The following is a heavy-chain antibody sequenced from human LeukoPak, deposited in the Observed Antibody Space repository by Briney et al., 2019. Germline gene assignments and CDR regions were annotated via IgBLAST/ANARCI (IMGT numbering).Heavy chain of an antibody. CDR3: ARDGPGRTVTTDY. CDR2: ILPIFGTA. Sequence: SVKVSCKASGGTFSSYAISWVRQAPGQGLERMGGILPIFGTANYAQKFQGRVTITADESTSTAYMELSSLRPEDTAVYYCARDGPGRTVTTDYWGQGTLVTVSS. D-gene: IGHD4-11*01. CDR1: GGTFSSYA. J-gene: IGHJ4*02. V-gene: IGHV1-69*13.